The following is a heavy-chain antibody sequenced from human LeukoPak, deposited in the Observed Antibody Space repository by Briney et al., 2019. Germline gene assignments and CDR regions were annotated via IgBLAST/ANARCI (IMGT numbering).Heavy chain of an antibody. V-gene: IGHV3-30*04. CDR2: ISYDGSNK. D-gene: IGHD5-18*01. CDR3: ARGLCSYGYPCGYYYYMDV. Sequence: GGSLRLSCAASGFTFSSYAMHWVRQAPGKGLEWVAVISYDGSNKYYADSVKGRFTISRDNSKSTLYLQMNSLRAEDTAVYYCARGLCSYGYPCGYYYYMDVWGKGTTVTVSS. J-gene: IGHJ6*03. CDR1: GFTFSSYA.